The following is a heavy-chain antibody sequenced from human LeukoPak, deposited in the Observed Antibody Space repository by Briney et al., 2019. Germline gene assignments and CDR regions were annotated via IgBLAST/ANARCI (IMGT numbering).Heavy chain of an antibody. CDR2: ISSSSSYI. Sequence: GGSLRLSCAASGFTSSSYSMNWVRQAPGKGLEWVSSISSSSSYIYYEDSVKGRFNISRDNANNSLYLQMNSLRAEDTAVYYCARVRGYCGYDYSPLDYWGQGTLVTVSS. CDR1: GFTSSSYS. J-gene: IGHJ4*02. D-gene: IGHD5-12*01. V-gene: IGHV3-21*01. CDR3: ARVRGYCGYDYSPLDY.